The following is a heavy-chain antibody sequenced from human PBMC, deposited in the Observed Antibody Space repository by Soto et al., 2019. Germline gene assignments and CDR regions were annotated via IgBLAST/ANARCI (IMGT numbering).Heavy chain of an antibody. V-gene: IGHV3-30*18. CDR1: GFTFSSYG. Sequence: PGGSLRLSCAASGFTFSSYGMHWVRQAPGKGLEWVAVISYDGSNKYYADSVKGRFTISRDNSKNTLYLQMNSLRAEDTAVYYCANPATPSHIVVVPAATDYWGQGTLVTVSS. CDR3: ANPATPSHIVVVPAATDY. J-gene: IGHJ4*02. D-gene: IGHD2-2*01. CDR2: ISYDGSNK.